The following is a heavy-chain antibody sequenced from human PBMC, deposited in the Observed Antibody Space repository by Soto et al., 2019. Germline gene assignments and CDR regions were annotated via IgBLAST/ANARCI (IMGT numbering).Heavy chain of an antibody. V-gene: IGHV3-30-3*01. CDR1: GFTFSNFA. CDR2: ISHDGTNK. Sequence: GGSLRLSCAASGFTFSNFAIHWVRQAPGKGLEWVAVISHDGTNKYYADSVKGRFTISRDNSNNTLYLQMNSLRAEDTAVCYCARNYYGSGSYLGPFGYWGQGTLVTVSS. CDR3: ARNYYGSGSYLGPFGY. J-gene: IGHJ4*02. D-gene: IGHD3-10*01.